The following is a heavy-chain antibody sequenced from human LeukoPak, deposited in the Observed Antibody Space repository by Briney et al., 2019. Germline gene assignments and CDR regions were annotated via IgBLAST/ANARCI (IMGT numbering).Heavy chain of an antibody. Sequence: GGSLRLSCVASGVTLSNYAMSWARQAPGKGLEWVAVIWYDGGNKYYADSVKGRFTVSRDNSMNTLYLQMNSLRIDDTAVYNCVRDYSGYDRFDSWGQGTLVTVSS. CDR3: VRDYSGYDRFDS. D-gene: IGHD5-12*01. V-gene: IGHV3-33*08. CDR2: IWYDGGNK. J-gene: IGHJ4*02. CDR1: GVTLSNYA.